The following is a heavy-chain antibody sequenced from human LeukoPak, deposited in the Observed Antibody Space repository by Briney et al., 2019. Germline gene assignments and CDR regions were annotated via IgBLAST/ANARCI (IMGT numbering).Heavy chain of an antibody. CDR2: ISYDGSNK. D-gene: IGHD3-10*01. J-gene: IGHJ4*02. V-gene: IGHV3-30*18. Sequence: GRSLRLSCAASGFTFSSYGMHWVRQAPGKGLEWVAVISYDGSNKYYADCVKGRFTISRDNSKNTLSLQMNSLRAEDTAVYYCAKDGLRWFGVPLDYWGQGTLVTVSS. CDR1: GFTFSSYG. CDR3: AKDGLRWFGVPLDY.